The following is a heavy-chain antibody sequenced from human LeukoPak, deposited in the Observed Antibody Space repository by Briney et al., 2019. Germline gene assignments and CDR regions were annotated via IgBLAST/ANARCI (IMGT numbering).Heavy chain of an antibody. J-gene: IGHJ4*02. CDR1: GFVFSDFS. CDR3: ARDDNWGFDY. Sequence: GGSLGLSCAASGFVFSDFSMNWVRQAPGKGLEWVANIRGSRSGLGSGNYYAGSVEGRFTISRDDAKNSLYLQMSSLRAEDTAFYYCARDDNWGFDYWGQGALVTVSS. CDR2: IRGSRSGLGSGN. V-gene: IGHV3-21*05. D-gene: IGHD7-27*01.